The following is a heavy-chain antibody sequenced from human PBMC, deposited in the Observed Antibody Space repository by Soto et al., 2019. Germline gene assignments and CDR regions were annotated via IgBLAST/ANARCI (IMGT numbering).Heavy chain of an antibody. J-gene: IGHJ3*02. D-gene: IGHD2-2*01. V-gene: IGHV1-69-2*01. CDR3: ATGGDCSRTSCHDAFDI. CDR1: GYTFTDNF. Sequence: ASVKVSCKASGYTFTDNFIHWVQQAPGKGLEWMGFVDPEDGETRYAEKFQARVTITADTSTDTAYIELNSLRSEDTAVYYCATGGDCSRTSCHDAFDIWGQGTMVTVSS. CDR2: VDPEDGET.